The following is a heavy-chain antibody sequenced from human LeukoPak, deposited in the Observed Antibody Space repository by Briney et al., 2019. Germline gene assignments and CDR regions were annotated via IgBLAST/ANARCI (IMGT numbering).Heavy chain of an antibody. V-gene: IGHV4-59*08. CDR2: IYYSGST. Sequence: SETLSLTCTVSGGSISSYYWSWIRQPPGKGLEWIGYIYYSGSTNYNPSLKSRVTISVDTSKNQFSLKLSSVTAADTAVYYCARHVARIAAAGTVWWSDPWGQGTLVTVSS. D-gene: IGHD6-13*01. CDR3: ARHVARIAAAGTVWWSDP. CDR1: GGSISSYY. J-gene: IGHJ5*02.